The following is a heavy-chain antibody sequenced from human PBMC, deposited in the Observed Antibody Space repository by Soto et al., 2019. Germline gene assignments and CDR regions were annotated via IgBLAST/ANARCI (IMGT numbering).Heavy chain of an antibody. D-gene: IGHD5-12*01. CDR2: IYYSGST. CDR1: GGSISSSSYY. CDR3: ARRGFNSMATDHDY. J-gene: IGHJ4*02. Sequence: QLQLQESGPGLVKPSETLSLTCTVSGGSISSSSYYWGWIRQPPGKGLAWIGSIYYSGSTYYNPSLKSRVTISVDTSKNQFSLKLSSVTAADTAVYYCARRGFNSMATDHDYWGQGTLVTVSS. V-gene: IGHV4-39*01.